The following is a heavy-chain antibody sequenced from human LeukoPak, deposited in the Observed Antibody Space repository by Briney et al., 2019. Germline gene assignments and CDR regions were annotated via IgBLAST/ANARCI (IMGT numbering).Heavy chain of an antibody. CDR1: GLTFSDHN. Sequence: PGGSLRLSCAASGLTFSDHNMDWVRQAPGKGLEWVGRTKNKVNSYTTESAASVKGRFTISRDDSEKSVYLQMNSLKTEDTAVYYCASSIAARLGIYYMDVWGKGTTVTVSS. CDR3: ASSIAARLGIYYMDV. V-gene: IGHV3-72*01. J-gene: IGHJ6*03. D-gene: IGHD6-6*01. CDR2: TKNKVNSYTT.